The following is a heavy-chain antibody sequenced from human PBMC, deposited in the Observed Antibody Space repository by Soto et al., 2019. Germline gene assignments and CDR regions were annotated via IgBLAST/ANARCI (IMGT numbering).Heavy chain of an antibody. Sequence: SETLSLTCTVSGGSISSYYWSWIRQPPGKGLEWIGYIYYSGSTNYNPSLKSRVTISVDTSKNQFSLKLSSVTAADTAVYYCARSLGEVSHLGELSFGYWGQGTLVTVSS. CDR2: IYYSGST. D-gene: IGHD3-16*02. CDR1: GGSISSYY. J-gene: IGHJ4*02. CDR3: ARSLGEVSHLGELSFGY. V-gene: IGHV4-59*08.